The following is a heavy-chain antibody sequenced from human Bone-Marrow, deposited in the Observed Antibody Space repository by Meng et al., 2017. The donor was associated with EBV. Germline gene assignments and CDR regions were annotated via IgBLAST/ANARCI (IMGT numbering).Heavy chain of an antibody. CDR1: GGGFGIYG. Sequence: VLLGAGLAHAGALVKVSGRGFGGGFGIYGITGFPQDPGQGLEWMGGLIPMYGVINPALKFKNRITISADKSTGGVYMELRSLSYTDTAVYYCARGGRVILHSFDLWGQGTLVTVSS. CDR3: ARGGRVILHSFDL. D-gene: IGHD2/OR15-2a*01. CDR2: LIPMYGVI. V-gene: IGHV1-69*17. J-gene: IGHJ4*02.